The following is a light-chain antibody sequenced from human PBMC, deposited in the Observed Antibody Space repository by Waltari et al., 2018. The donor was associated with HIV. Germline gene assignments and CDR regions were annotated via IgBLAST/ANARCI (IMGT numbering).Light chain of an antibody. CDR2: DVS. CDR1: SSNIGANNY. J-gene: IGLJ2*01. CDR3: CSYAGSESSEV. Sequence: QSALTQPASVSGSPGQSITISCTGTSSNIGANNYVSWYQQHPGKAPKRIIYDVSKRPSGVSNRFSGSKSGNTDSLTISGLQAEDEADYHCCSYAGSESSEVFGGGTKLTVL. V-gene: IGLV2-23*02.